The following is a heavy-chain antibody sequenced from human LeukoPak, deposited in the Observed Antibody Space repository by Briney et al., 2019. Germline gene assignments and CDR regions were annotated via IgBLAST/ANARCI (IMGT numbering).Heavy chain of an antibody. J-gene: IGHJ4*02. V-gene: IGHV3-23*01. CDR1: GFTFSSYG. CDR3: ARVMGRYCSSTSCYVDY. D-gene: IGHD2-2*01. CDR2: LSGSGGST. Sequence: GGSLRLSCAASGFTFSSYGMSWVRQAPGKGLEWVSSLSGSGGSTYYADSVKGRFTISRDNSKNTLYLQMNSLRAEDTAVYYCARVMGRYCSSTSCYVDYWGQGTLVTVSS.